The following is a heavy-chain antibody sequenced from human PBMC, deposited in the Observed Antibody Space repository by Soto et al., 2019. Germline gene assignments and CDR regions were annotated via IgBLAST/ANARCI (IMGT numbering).Heavy chain of an antibody. J-gene: IGHJ6*02. D-gene: IGHD6-6*01. CDR1: GFTFSTYW. V-gene: IGHV3-7*03. CDR3: TTGSSSWGYYYYGMDV. Sequence: GGSLRLSCAASGFTFSTYWMSWVRRAPGKGLEWVANIKQDGTEKYYVDSVKGRFTISRDNAKNSLSLQMNSLRAEDTAVYYCTTGSSSWGYYYYGMDVWGQGTTVTAP. CDR2: IKQDGTEK.